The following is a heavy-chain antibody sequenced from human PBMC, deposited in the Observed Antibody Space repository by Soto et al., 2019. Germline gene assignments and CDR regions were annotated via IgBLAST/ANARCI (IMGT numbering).Heavy chain of an antibody. J-gene: IGHJ5*02. CDR3: VRDGTRTLRDWFDP. D-gene: IGHD1-1*01. V-gene: IGHV4-4*07. CDR1: GASIRGFY. CDR2: IYGTGTT. Sequence: SETLSLTCTVSGASIRGFYWIWIGKSAGEGLEWIGRIYGTGTTDYNPSLKSRVMMSVDTSKKQFSLKLRSVTAADTAVYYCVRDGTRTLRDWFDPWGQGISVTVSS.